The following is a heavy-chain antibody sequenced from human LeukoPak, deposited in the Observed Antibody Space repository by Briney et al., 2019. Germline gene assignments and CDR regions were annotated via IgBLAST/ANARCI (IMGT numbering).Heavy chain of an antibody. CDR2: IYSGGST. CDR1: GFSVSNNY. D-gene: IGHD2-15*01. V-gene: IGHV3-66*01. Sequence: PGGSLPDSRAGSGFSVSNNYMSWVRQAPGKGLEWVSVIYSGGSTFYADSVKGRFTISRDNSKNTLYLQMNSLRAEDTAVYYCASDSYSPQYFQHWGQSDLCSASS. J-gene: IGHJ1*01. CDR3: ASDSYSPQYFQH.